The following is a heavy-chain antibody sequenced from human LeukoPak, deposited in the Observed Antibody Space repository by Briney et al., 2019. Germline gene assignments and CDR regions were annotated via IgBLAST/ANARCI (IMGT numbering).Heavy chain of an antibody. CDR1: GGSISSSSYY. Sequence: SETLSLTCTVSGGSISSSSYYWGWIRQPPGKGLEWIGSIYYSGSTYYNPSLKSRVTISVDTSKNQFSLKLSSVTAADTAVYYCARVEQQLLDYWGQGTLVTVSS. CDR2: IYYSGST. V-gene: IGHV4-39*07. J-gene: IGHJ4*02. CDR3: ARVEQQLLDY. D-gene: IGHD6-13*01.